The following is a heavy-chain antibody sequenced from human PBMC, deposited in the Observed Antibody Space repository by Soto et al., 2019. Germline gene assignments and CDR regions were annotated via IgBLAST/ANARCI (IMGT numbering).Heavy chain of an antibody. J-gene: IGHJ5*02. CDR3: ARAPYYYDSSGYYP. CDR1: GFSFSSYT. V-gene: IGHV3-21*01. D-gene: IGHD3-22*01. Sequence: PGESLKISCAASGFSFSSYTMNWVRQAPGKGLEWVSSLTSSSTYIYYADSVKGRFTISRDNAKNSLYLQMNSLRAEDTAVYYCARAPYYYDSSGYYPLGQGTLVTVSS. CDR2: LTSSSTYI.